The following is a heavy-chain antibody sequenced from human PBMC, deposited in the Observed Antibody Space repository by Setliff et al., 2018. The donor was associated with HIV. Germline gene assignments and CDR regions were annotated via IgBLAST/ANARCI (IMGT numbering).Heavy chain of an antibody. Sequence: PSETLSLTCSVSGYSLSCASYGGWSRQSPEKGLEWSGSISLSGSTYYNPPLQSRVTIPIAMSKNHFSLNLQSVTAADTAIYSCARGLTAPAAAGSWGQGMLVTVSS. D-gene: IGHD6-13*01. CDR3: ARGLTAPAAAGS. CDR1: GYSLSCASY. J-gene: IGHJ5*02. V-gene: IGHV4-38-2*02. CDR2: ISLSGST.